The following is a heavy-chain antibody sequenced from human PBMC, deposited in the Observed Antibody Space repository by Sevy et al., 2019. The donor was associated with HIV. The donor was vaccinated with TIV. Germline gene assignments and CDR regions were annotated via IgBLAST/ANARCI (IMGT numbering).Heavy chain of an antibody. V-gene: IGHV3-21*01. CDR1: GFTFNTYN. Sequence: GGSLRLSCAASGFTFNTYNMNWVRQAPGKGLEWVSSISSNNYIHYADSVKGRFTISRDNAKNSLYLQMNSLRAADTAIYYCARDLWWDSGYVAKWFDPWGQGTLVTVSS. J-gene: IGHJ5*02. CDR2: ISSNNYI. D-gene: IGHD5-12*01. CDR3: ARDLWWDSGYVAKWFDP.